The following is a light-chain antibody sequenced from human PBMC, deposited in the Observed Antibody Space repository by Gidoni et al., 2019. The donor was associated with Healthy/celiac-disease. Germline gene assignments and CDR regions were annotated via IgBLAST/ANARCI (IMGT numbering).Light chain of an antibody. CDR1: KLGDKY. Sequence: SYELTQPPSVSVSPGQTASITCSGDKLGDKYACWYQQKPGQSPVLVIYQVSKRPSGIPERFSGSNSGNTATLTISGTQAMDEADYYCQAWDSNVVFGGGTKLTVL. CDR3: QAWDSNVV. CDR2: QVS. V-gene: IGLV3-1*01. J-gene: IGLJ2*01.